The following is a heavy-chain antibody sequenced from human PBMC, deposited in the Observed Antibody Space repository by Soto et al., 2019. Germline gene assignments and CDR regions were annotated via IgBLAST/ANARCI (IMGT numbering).Heavy chain of an antibody. CDR3: XRDRYSSGWYDLDY. CDR1: GFTFSSYG. Sequence: QVQLVESGGGVVQPGRSLRLSCAASGFTFSSYGMHWVRQAPGKGLEWVAVIWYDGSNKYYADSVKGRFTISRNNSKXXXXXXXXXXXXXXXXXXXXXRDRYSSGWYDLDYWGQGTLVTVSS. V-gene: IGHV3-33*01. J-gene: IGHJ4*02. D-gene: IGHD6-19*01. CDR2: IWYDGSNK.